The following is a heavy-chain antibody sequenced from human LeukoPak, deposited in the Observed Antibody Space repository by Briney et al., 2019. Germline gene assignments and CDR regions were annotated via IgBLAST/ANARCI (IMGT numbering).Heavy chain of an antibody. CDR1: GYTFTGSY. D-gene: IGHD2-21*02. CDR3: AREYCGGDCRKALDN. V-gene: IGHV1-2*02. J-gene: IGHJ4*02. Sequence: ASVKVSCKASGYTFTGSYMHWVRQAPGQGLEWMGWINSKNGGTNYLDKFQGRVTMTRDTSITTAYMEPTSLRSDDTAVYYCAREYCGGDCRKALDNWGQGTLVTVPS. CDR2: INSKNGGT.